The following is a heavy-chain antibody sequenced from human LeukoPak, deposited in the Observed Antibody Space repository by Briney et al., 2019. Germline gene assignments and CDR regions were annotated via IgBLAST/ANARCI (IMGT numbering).Heavy chain of an antibody. J-gene: IGHJ6*03. Sequence: SETLSLTCTVSGGSISSYYWSWIRQPPGKELEWIGYIYYSGSTNYNPSLKGRVTISVDTSKNQFSLKLSSVTAADTAVYYCAGGGSYYYYYYMDVWGKGTTVTVSS. CDR1: GGSISSYY. CDR2: IYYSGST. V-gene: IGHV4-59*01. CDR3: AGGGSYYYYYYMDV. D-gene: IGHD1-26*01.